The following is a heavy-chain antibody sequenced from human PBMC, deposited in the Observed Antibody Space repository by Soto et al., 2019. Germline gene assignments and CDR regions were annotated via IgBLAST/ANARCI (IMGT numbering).Heavy chain of an antibody. CDR3: ARDCSGGSCYPGMDV. D-gene: IGHD2-15*01. Sequence: EVQLVESGGGLVKPGGSLRLSCAASGFNFNSYTINWVRQAPGKRLEWLSSISSSGYIFSTDSVRGRFTISRNNAKNSVYRQITSLRAEETAVYFCARDCSGGSCYPGMDVWGQGTTVTVSS. CDR1: GFNFNSYT. V-gene: IGHV3-21*01. CDR2: ISSSGYI. J-gene: IGHJ6*02.